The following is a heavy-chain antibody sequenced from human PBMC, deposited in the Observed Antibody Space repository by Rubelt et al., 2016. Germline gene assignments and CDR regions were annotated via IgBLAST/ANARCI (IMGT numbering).Heavy chain of an antibody. J-gene: IGHJ4*02. CDR3: ANWVTTFDY. CDR2: ISASGGST. V-gene: IGHV3-23*01. Sequence: GLEWVSAISASGGSTYYADSVKGRFTISRDNSKNTLYLQMNSLRAEDTAVYYCANWVTTFDYWGQGTLVTVSS. D-gene: IGHD4-17*01.